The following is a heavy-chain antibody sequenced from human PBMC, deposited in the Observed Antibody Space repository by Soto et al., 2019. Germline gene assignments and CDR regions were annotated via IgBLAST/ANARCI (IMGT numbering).Heavy chain of an antibody. CDR3: MLGSGWKVFDY. CDR1: GGSISSSSYY. Sequence: SETLSLTCTVSGGSISSSSYYWGWIRQPPGKGLEWIGSIYYSGSTYYNPSLKSRVTISVDTSKNQFSLKLSSVTAADTAVYYCMLGSGWKVFDYRGQRSSVTVSS. CDR2: IYYSGST. J-gene: IGHJ4*02. D-gene: IGHD3-22*01. V-gene: IGHV4-39*01.